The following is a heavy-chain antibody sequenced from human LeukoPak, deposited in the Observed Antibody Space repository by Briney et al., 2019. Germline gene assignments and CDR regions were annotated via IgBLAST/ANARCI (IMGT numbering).Heavy chain of an antibody. CDR1: GFTFSSYE. CDR3: ASEMATITAPLDY. J-gene: IGHJ4*02. D-gene: IGHD5-24*01. CDR2: IKQDGSEK. V-gene: IGHV3-7*01. Sequence: PGGSLRLSCAASGFTFSSYEMNWVRQAPGKGLEWVANIKQDGSEKYYVDSVKGRFTVSRDNAKNSLYLQMNSLRAEDTAVYYCASEMATITAPLDYWGQGTLVTVSS.